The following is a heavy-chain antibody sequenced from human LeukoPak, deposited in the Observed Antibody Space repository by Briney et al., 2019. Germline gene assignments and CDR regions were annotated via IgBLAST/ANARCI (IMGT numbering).Heavy chain of an antibody. V-gene: IGHV4-34*01. D-gene: IGHD2-2*01. CDR3: ARGRKDIVVVPPAIFNY. CDR1: GGSLSGYY. Sequence: SETLSLTCAVYGGSLSGYYWSWIRQPPGKGLEWIGEINHRGSTNYNPSLKSRVTISVDTSKNQFSLKLSSVTAADTAVYYCARGRKDIVVVPPAIFNYWGQGTLVTVSS. J-gene: IGHJ4*02. CDR2: INHRGST.